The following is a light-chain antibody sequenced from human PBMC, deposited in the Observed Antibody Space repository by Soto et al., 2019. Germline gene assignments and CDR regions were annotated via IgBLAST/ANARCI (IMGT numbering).Light chain of an antibody. V-gene: IGKV3-15*01. J-gene: IGKJ1*01. CDR1: QSVSIN. Sequence: EIVMTHSPATLSVSPGERATLSCRASQSVSINLAWYQQKPGQAPRLLIYGASTRATGIPARFSGSGSGTEFTLTISSLQSEDFAVYYCQHYSNWPPWTFGQGTKVEIK. CDR2: GAS. CDR3: QHYSNWPPWT.